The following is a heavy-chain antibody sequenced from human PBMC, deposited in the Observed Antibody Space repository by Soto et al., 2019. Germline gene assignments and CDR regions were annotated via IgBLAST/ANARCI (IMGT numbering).Heavy chain of an antibody. D-gene: IGHD1-7*01. CDR3: ARDWAENYKTLYFDY. J-gene: IGHJ4*02. V-gene: IGHV1-46*01. Sequence: RASVKVSCKASGYTFTSYYMHWVRQAPGQGLEWMGIINPSGGSTSYAQKFQGRVTMTRDTSTSTVYMELSSLRSEDTAVYYCARDWAENYKTLYFDYWGQGTLVTVSS. CDR1: GYTFTSYY. CDR2: INPSGGST.